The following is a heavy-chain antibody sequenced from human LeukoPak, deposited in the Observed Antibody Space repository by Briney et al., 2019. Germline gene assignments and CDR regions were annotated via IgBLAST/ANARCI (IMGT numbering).Heavy chain of an antibody. V-gene: IGHV4-34*01. CDR2: INPGGST. Sequence: SETLSLTCAVYGDSFSGYYWTWIHQSPGKGLEWIGEINPGGSTYFNPSLKSRLTISRDTSKNQFSLRLRSVTAADTGIYYCARGRQEISMIIVVMTAVSYYLDDWGKGTTVTVS. CDR3: ARGRQEISMIIVVMTAVSYYLDD. J-gene: IGHJ6*03. D-gene: IGHD3-22*01. CDR1: GDSFSGYY.